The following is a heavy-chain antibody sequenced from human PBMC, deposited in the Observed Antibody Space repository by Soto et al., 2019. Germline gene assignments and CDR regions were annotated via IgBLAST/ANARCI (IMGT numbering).Heavy chain of an antibody. CDR1: GFTFSSYS. J-gene: IGHJ4*02. V-gene: IGHV3-21*01. D-gene: IGHD6-19*01. Sequence: GGSLRLSCAASGFTFSSYSMNWVRQAPGKGLEWVSSISSISSYIYYADSVKGRFTISRDNAKNSLYLQMNSLRAEDTAVYYCARVGGWPFDYWGQGTLVTVSS. CDR3: ARVGGWPFDY. CDR2: ISSISSYI.